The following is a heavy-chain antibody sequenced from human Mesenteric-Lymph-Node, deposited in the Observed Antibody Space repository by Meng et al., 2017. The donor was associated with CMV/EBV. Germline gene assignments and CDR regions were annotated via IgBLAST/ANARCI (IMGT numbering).Heavy chain of an antibody. Sequence: SETLSLTCTVSGGSVSSGSYYWSWIRQPPGKGLEWIGYIYYSGSTNYNPSLKSRVTISVDTSKNQFSLKLSSVTAADTAVYYCARRYPLYDSRRVYYFDSWGQGTLVTVSS. CDR3: ARRYPLYDSRRVYYFDS. CDR2: IYYSGST. V-gene: IGHV4-61*01. D-gene: IGHD3-3*01. J-gene: IGHJ4*02. CDR1: GGSVSSGSYY.